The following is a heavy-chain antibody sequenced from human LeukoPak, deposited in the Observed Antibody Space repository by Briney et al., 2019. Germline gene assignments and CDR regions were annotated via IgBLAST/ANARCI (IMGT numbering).Heavy chain of an antibody. CDR1: GFTSSNYP. CDR3: ARDLGGANSY. CDR2: ISSNGGRK. J-gene: IGHJ4*02. D-gene: IGHD4/OR15-4a*01. V-gene: IGHV3-64*01. Sequence: HPGGSLRLSCAASGFTSSNYPMHWVRQAPGKGLEYVSAISSNGGRKYYANSVKGRFTISRDNSKNTLYLQMGSLRAEDMAVYYCARDLGGANSYWGQGTLVTVSS.